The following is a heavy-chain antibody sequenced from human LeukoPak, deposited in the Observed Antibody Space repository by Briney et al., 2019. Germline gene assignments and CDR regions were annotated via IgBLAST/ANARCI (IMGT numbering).Heavy chain of an antibody. CDR3: AKEEGNTLGDY. D-gene: IGHD7-27*01. J-gene: IGHJ4*02. Sequence: GRSLRLSCAGSGFTFNYFAIHWVRQAPGKGLEWVAVTSFDGTNKYYADSVRGRFIISRDNSKNILYLQMNSLRVEDTAVYYCAKEEGNTLGDYWGQGTLVTVSS. CDR1: GFTFNYFA. V-gene: IGHV3-30-3*01. CDR2: TSFDGTNK.